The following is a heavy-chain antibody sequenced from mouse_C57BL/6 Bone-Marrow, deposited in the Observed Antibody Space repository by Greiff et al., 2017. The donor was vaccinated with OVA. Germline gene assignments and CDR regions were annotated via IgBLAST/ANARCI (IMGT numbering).Heavy chain of an antibody. D-gene: IGHD2-1*01. Sequence: QVQLQQSGAELVKPGASVKLSCKASGYTFTSYWMHWVKQRPGQGLEWIGMIHPNSGSTNYNEKFKSKATLTVDKSSSTAYMQLSSLTSEDSAVYYCASYGNYLFAYWGQGTLVTVSA. CDR3: ASYGNYLFAY. CDR1: GYTFTSYW. V-gene: IGHV1-64*01. J-gene: IGHJ3*01. CDR2: IHPNSGST.